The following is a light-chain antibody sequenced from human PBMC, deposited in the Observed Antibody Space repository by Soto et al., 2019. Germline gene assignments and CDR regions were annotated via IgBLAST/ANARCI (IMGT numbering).Light chain of an antibody. CDR3: QNYTNVPA. J-gene: IGKJ4*01. CDR2: AAS. CDR1: QGISNY. Sequence: DIQMTQSPSSLSASVGDRVTITCRASQGISNYLAWYQQIPGKVPKLLISAASTLQSGVPSRFSGSGSGTDFTLTISSLPAEAVAKYYRQNYTNVPAFGGGTKVEIK. V-gene: IGKV1-27*01.